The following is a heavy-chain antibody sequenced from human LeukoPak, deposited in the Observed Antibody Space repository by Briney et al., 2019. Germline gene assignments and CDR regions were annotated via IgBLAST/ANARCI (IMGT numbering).Heavy chain of an antibody. CDR1: GGSISSGSYY. D-gene: IGHD3-3*01. CDR3: ARATIFGVVISYFDY. J-gene: IGHJ4*02. Sequence: SQTLSLTCTVSGGSISSGSYYWSWIRQPAGKGLEWIGYIYYSGSTNYNPSLKSRVTISVDTSKNQFSLKLSSVTAADTAVYYCARATIFGVVISYFDYWGQGTLVTVSS. CDR2: IYYSGST. V-gene: IGHV4-61*10.